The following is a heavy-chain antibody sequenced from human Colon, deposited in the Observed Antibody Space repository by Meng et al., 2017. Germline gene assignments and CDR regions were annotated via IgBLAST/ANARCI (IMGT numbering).Heavy chain of an antibody. CDR3: ARDFHSTMTVFDS. Sequence: QGQLQESGPGLVKPSGTLSLTCAVSGGSITNDNWWSWVRQPPGKGLEWIGKIFHAGNTNYNPFLKSRVTMSLDKSKNQFSLTLTSVTAADTAVYYCARDFHSTMTVFDSWGQGTLVTVSS. V-gene: IGHV4-4*02. CDR1: GGSITNDNW. CDR2: IFHAGNT. J-gene: IGHJ4*02. D-gene: IGHD3-22*01.